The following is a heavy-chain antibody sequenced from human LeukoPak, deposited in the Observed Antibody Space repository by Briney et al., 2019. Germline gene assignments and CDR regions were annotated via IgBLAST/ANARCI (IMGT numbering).Heavy chain of an antibody. CDR1: GFTFDDYA. V-gene: IGHV3-9*01. CDR3: ATGRVGATPPSDY. J-gene: IGHJ4*02. Sequence: QPGRSLRLSCAASGFTFDDYAMHWVRQAPGKGLEWVSGISWNSGSIGYADSVKGRFTISRDNAKNSLYLQMNSLRAEDTALYYCATGRVGATPPSDYWGQGTLVTVSS. CDR2: ISWNSGSI. D-gene: IGHD1-26*01.